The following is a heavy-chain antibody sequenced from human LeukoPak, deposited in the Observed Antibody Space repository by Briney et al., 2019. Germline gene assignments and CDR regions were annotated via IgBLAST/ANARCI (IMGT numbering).Heavy chain of an antibody. Sequence: SETLSLTCTVSGGSISSYYWSWIRQPPGKGLEWVGYIYYSGSTNYNPSLQSRVTISVDTSKNQFSLKLSSVTAADTAVYYCARLGQGAAWDWGQGTLVTVSS. V-gene: IGHV4-59*01. CDR2: IYYSGST. D-gene: IGHD2-15*01. CDR1: GGSISSYY. J-gene: IGHJ4*02. CDR3: ARLGQGAAWD.